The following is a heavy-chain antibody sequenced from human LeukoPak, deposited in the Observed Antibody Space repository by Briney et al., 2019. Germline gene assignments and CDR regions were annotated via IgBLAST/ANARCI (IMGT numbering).Heavy chain of an antibody. Sequence: GASVKVSCKASGSTFISYYIHWVRQAPGQGLEWVGVISPSGDFTSYAQNFQGRVTMTRDTSTSTGYVDLNSLRSEDTAVYYCATEIPKTGNFDCWGQGTLATVSS. CDR3: ATEIPKTGNFDC. CDR2: ISPSGDFT. V-gene: IGHV1-46*01. J-gene: IGHJ4*02. CDR1: GSTFISYY. D-gene: IGHD3-9*01.